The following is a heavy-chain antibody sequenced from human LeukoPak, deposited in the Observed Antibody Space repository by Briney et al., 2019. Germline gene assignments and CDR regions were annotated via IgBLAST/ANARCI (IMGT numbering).Heavy chain of an antibody. V-gene: IGHV3-48*01. D-gene: IGHD1-26*01. CDR3: ARDLIVGATPGA. CDR2: ISSSSSTI. CDR1: GFTVSSNY. Sequence: GGSLRLSCAASGFTVSSNYMSWVRQAPGRGLEWVSYISSSSSTIYYADSVKGRFTISRNNAKNSLYLQMNSLRAEDTAVYYCARDLIVGATPGAWGQGTLVTVSS. J-gene: IGHJ5*02.